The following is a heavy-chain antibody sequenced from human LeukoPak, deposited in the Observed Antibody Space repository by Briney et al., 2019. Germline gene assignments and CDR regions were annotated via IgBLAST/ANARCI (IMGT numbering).Heavy chain of an antibody. CDR2: INPNSGGT. CDR3: TRDRGYDYFFDY. V-gene: IGHV1-2*06. CDR1: GYTFTGYY. D-gene: IGHD5-12*01. Sequence: ASVKVSCKASGYTFTGYYMHWVRQAPGQGLEWMGRINPNSGGTNYAQKFQGRVTMTRDTSISTAYMELGRLRSDDTAVYYCTRDRGYDYFFDYWGQGTLVTVSS. J-gene: IGHJ4*02.